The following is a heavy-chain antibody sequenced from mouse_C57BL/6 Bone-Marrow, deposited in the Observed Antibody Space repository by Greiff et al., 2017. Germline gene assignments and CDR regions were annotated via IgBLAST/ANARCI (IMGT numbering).Heavy chain of an antibody. V-gene: IGHV1-64*01. CDR2: IHPNSGST. CDR1: GYTFTSYW. J-gene: IGHJ3*01. D-gene: IGHD1-1*01. Sequence: QVQLQQPGAELVKPGASVKLSCKASGYTFTSYWMHWVKQRPGQGLEWIGMIHPNSGSTNYNEKFKSKATLTVDKSSSTAYMQLSSLTSEDSAVYYCARNYGSSDYAYWGQKTLVPVSA. CDR3: ARNYGSSDYAY.